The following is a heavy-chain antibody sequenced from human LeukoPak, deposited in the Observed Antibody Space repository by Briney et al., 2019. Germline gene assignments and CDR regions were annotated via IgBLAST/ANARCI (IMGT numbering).Heavy chain of an antibody. CDR1: GLTFSTSG. CDR3: AKDLYGDYVVDY. Sequence: GGSLRLSCTASGLTFSTSGFNWVRQAPGKGLEWVASIGPTGSDRYHADSIKGRFTISRDNANNFLYLQMNSLRAEDTAVYYCAKDLYGDYVVDYWGQGTLVTVSS. V-gene: IGHV3-21*04. J-gene: IGHJ4*02. D-gene: IGHD4-17*01. CDR2: IGPTGSDR.